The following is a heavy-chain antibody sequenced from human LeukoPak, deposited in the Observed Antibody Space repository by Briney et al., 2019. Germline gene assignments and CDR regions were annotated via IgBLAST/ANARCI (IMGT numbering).Heavy chain of an antibody. Sequence: GGSLRLSCAASGFTFSNYAMSWVRQAPGKGLEWVSVIYSGGSTYYADSVKGRFTISRHNSKNTLYLQMNSLRAEDTAVYYCASGPQMLTIFGVVIPYYFDYWGQGTLVTVSS. J-gene: IGHJ4*02. D-gene: IGHD3-3*01. V-gene: IGHV3-53*04. CDR1: GFTFSNYA. CDR2: IYSGGST. CDR3: ASGPQMLTIFGVVIPYYFDY.